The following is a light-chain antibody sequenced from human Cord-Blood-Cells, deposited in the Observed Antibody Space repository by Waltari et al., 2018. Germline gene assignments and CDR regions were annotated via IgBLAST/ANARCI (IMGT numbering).Light chain of an antibody. CDR2: EGS. Sequence: QSALTQPASVSGSPGQSITISSTGTSSDVGSYNLVSWYHPHPGKSPKLMIYEGSKRPSGVSNRFAGSKSGNTASLTISGLQAEDEADYYCCSYAGSSTLVFGGGTKLTVL. J-gene: IGLJ3*02. V-gene: IGLV2-23*01. CDR3: CSYAGSSTLV. CDR1: SSDVGSYNL.